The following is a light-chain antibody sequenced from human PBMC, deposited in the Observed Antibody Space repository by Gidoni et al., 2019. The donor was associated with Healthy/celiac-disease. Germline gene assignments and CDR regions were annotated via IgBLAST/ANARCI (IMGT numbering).Light chain of an antibody. J-gene: IGLJ1*01. CDR1: SSDVGGYNY. CDR2: EVT. V-gene: IGLV2-14*01. Sequence: QSALTQPASVSGSPGQSITISCTGTSSDVGGYNYVSWYQQRPGKAPKLMIYEVTNRPSGVSNRFSGSKSGNTASLTISGLQAEDEADYYCSSYTSSSLFYVFGTVTKVTVL. CDR3: SSYTSSSLFYV.